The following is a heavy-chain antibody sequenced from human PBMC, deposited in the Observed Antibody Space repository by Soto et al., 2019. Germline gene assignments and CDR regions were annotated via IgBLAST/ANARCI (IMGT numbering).Heavy chain of an antibody. CDR3: ARATYYYDSSGYSDRVLDY. CDR1: GGSISSYY. J-gene: IGHJ4*02. Sequence: PSETLSLTCTVSGGSISSYYWSWIRQPPGKGLEWIGYIYYSGSTNYNPSLKSRVTISEDTSKNQFSLKLSSVTAADTAVYYCARATYYYDSSGYSDRVLDYWGQGTLVTVSS. V-gene: IGHV4-59*12. CDR2: IYYSGST. D-gene: IGHD3-22*01.